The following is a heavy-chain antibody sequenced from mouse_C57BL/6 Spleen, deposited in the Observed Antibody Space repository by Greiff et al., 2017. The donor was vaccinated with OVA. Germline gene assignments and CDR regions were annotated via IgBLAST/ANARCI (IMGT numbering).Heavy chain of an antibody. D-gene: IGHD2-10*02. CDR2: INPNNGGT. J-gene: IGHJ1*03. CDR1: GYTFTDYN. V-gene: IGHV1-18*01. CDR3: ARAGFTYGNYWYFDV. Sequence: EVQLQQSGPELVKPGASVKIPCKASGYTFTDYNMDWVKQSHGKSLEWIGDINPNNGGTIYNQKFKGKATLTVDKSSSTAYMELRSLTSEDTAVYYCARAGFTYGNYWYFDVWGTGTTVTVSS.